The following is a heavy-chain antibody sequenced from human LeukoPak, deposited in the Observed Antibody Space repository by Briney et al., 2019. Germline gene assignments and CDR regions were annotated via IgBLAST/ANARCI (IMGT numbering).Heavy chain of an antibody. CDR1: GDTFTSYG. D-gene: IGHD3-10*01. Sequence: GASVKVSCKASGDTFTSYGISWVRQAPGQGLEWMGWISAYNGNTNYAQKLQGRVTMTPDPSTSTAYMELRSLRSDDTAVYYCARHRYYYGSGKGSYYYYMDVWGKGTTVTVSS. V-gene: IGHV1-18*01. CDR2: ISAYNGNT. CDR3: ARHRYYYGSGKGSYYYYMDV. J-gene: IGHJ6*03.